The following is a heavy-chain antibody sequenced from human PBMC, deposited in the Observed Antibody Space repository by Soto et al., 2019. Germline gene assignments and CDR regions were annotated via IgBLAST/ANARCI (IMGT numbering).Heavy chain of an antibody. CDR3: ARAAGGLRWNPLGYYYYMDV. CDR1: GFTFSSYD. Sequence: GGSLRLSCAASGFTFSSYDMHWVRQATGKGLEWVSAIGTAGDTYYPGSVKGRFTISRENAKNSLYLQMNSLRAGDTAVYYCARAAGGLRWNPLGYYYYMDVWGKGTTVTVSS. CDR2: IGTAGDT. J-gene: IGHJ6*03. D-gene: IGHD4-17*01. V-gene: IGHV3-13*01.